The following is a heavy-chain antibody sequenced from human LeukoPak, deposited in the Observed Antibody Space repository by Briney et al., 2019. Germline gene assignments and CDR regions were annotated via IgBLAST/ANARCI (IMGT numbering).Heavy chain of an antibody. CDR2: IYHSGST. CDR3: ARASTIFGHFAY. Sequence: PSETLSLTCTVPGYSISSGYYWGWIRQPPGKGLEWIGSIYHSGSTYYNPSLKSRVTISVETSKNQFSLKLSSVTAADTAVYYCARASTIFGHFAYWGRGTLVTVSS. J-gene: IGHJ4*02. D-gene: IGHD3-3*01. V-gene: IGHV4-38-2*02. CDR1: GYSISSGYY.